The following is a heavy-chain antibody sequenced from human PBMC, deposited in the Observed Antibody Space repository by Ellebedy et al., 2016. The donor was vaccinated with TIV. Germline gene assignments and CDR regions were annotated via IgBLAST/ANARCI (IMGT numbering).Heavy chain of an antibody. J-gene: IGHJ4*02. CDR2: ISYDGSNK. Sequence: GESLKISXAASGFTFSSYGMHWVRQAPGKGLEWVAVISYDGSNKYYADSVKGRFTISRDNSKNTLYLQMNSLRAEDTAVYYCAKGGGDLMDWGQGTLVTVSS. D-gene: IGHD2-21*02. CDR3: AKGGGDLMD. V-gene: IGHV3-30*18. CDR1: GFTFSSYG.